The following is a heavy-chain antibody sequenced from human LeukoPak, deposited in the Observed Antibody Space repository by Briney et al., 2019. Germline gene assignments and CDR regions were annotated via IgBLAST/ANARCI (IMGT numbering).Heavy chain of an antibody. V-gene: IGHV3-48*03. Sequence: QAGGSLRLSCAASGFTFSNYEMNWVRQAPGKGLEWVSYISSSGSTIYYADSVKGRFTISRDNAKNSLFLQVNSLRAEDTAVYYCAELGITMIGGVWGKGTTVTISS. CDR1: GFTFSNYE. J-gene: IGHJ6*04. D-gene: IGHD3-10*02. CDR2: ISSSGSTI. CDR3: AELGITMIGGV.